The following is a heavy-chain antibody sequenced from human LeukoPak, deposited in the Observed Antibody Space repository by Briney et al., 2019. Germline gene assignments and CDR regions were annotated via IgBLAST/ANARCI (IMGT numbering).Heavy chain of an antibody. CDR2: IYYTGST. Sequence: SETLSLTCTVSGDSITSSTYYWGWIRQPPGKGLGWIGSIYYTGSTYYNPSLKSRVTISVDTSKNQFSLKLRSVTAADTAVYYCARLYYNDAGGYPNPWGQGTLVTVSS. V-gene: IGHV4-39*01. CDR1: GDSITSSTYY. CDR3: ARLYYNDAGGYPNP. J-gene: IGHJ5*02. D-gene: IGHD3-22*01.